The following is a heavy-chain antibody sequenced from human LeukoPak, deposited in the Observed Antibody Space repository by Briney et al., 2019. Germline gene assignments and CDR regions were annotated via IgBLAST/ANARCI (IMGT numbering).Heavy chain of an antibody. CDR1: GGSLSSFY. CDR2: IYYTGST. D-gene: IGHD5-12*01. CDR3: ASHGSSGHDPLT. V-gene: IGHV4-59*08. Sequence: SGTLSLTRTVSGGSLSSFYWSCIRRPPGKGLEWIGYIYYTGSTSYNPSLKSRVTISLDTSKSQFSLRLTSVTAADTAVYYCASHGSSGHDPLTWGQGTLVTVSS. J-gene: IGHJ4*02.